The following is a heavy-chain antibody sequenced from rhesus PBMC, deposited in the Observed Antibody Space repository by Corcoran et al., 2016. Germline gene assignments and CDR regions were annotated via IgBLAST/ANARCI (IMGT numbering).Heavy chain of an antibody. CDR3: AGDRGHCDSNTCWQGFDF. V-gene: IGHV4-173*01. Sequence: QLQLQESGPGLLKPSETLSLTCAVSGGSISTNWWNWIRQPPGKGLEWIGRISGSGRSTTSTPSLKGRVSISTDTSKNQFSLILSPGTAADTAVYYCAGDRGHCDSNTCWQGFDFWGQGVLVTVSS. CDR2: ISGSGRST. D-gene: IGHD2-2*01. J-gene: IGHJ4*01. CDR1: GGSISTNW.